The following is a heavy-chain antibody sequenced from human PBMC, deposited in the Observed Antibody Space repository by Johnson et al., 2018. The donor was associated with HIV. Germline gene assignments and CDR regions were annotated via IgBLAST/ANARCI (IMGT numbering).Heavy chain of an antibody. CDR2: ISWNSGSI. D-gene: IGHD5-12*01. J-gene: IGHJ3*02. V-gene: IGHV3-9*01. CDR1: GFSFDDYA. Sequence: VQLVESGGGLVQPGRSLRLSCAASGFSFDDYAMHWVRQAPGKGLEWVSGISWNSGSISSADSVKGRFTISRDNAKNSLYLQMNSLRAEDTALYYCARDVGGWGYRHAFDMWGQGTMVTVSS. CDR3: ARDVGGWGYRHAFDM.